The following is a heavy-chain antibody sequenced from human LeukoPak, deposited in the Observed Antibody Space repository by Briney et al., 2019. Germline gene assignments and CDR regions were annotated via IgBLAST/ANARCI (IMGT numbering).Heavy chain of an antibody. CDR2: IWYDGSNK. D-gene: IGHD2-2*01. J-gene: IGHJ4*02. Sequence: GGSLRLSCAASGFTFSSYGMHWVRQAPGKGLEWVAVIWYDGSNKYYADSVKGRFTISRDNSKNTLYLQMNSLRAEDTAVYYCARDRRSDPYCSSTSCHKFDYWGQGTLVTVSS. V-gene: IGHV3-33*08. CDR3: ARDRRSDPYCSSTSCHKFDY. CDR1: GFTFSSYG.